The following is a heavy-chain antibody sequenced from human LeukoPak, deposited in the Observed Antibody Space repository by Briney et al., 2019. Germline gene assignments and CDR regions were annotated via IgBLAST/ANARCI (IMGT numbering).Heavy chain of an antibody. V-gene: IGHV3-30*02. CDR2: LDYTGNNQ. Sequence: GGSLRLSCATSGFTFKNYGMHWVRQAPGEGLEWVTFLDYTGNNQYYADSMKGRLTISRDNSKNTVFLQMNNLRLEDTAIYYCVKDVHYLGSYRESLDPWGHGTLVTVSS. D-gene: IGHD3-10*01. CDR1: GFTFKNYG. J-gene: IGHJ5*02. CDR3: VKDVHYLGSYRESLDP.